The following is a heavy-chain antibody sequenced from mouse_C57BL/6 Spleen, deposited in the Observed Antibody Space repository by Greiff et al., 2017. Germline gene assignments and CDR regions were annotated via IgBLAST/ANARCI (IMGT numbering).Heavy chain of an antibody. J-gene: IGHJ2*01. Sequence: QVQLQQSGAELVRPGTSVKMSCKASGYTFTNYWIGWAKQRPGHGLEWIGDIYPGGGYTNYNEKFKGKATLTADKSSSTAYMQFSSLTSEDSAIYYCARGGLRRGNYFDYWGQGTTLTVSS. CDR1: GYTFTNYW. CDR2: IYPGGGYT. CDR3: ARGGLRRGNYFDY. D-gene: IGHD2-4*01. V-gene: IGHV1-63*01.